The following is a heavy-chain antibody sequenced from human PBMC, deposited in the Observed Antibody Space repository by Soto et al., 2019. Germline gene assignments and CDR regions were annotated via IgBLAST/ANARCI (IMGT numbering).Heavy chain of an antibody. CDR3: AKDMSILVVVSGTFDY. CDR2: ISDSGGST. J-gene: IGHJ4*02. Sequence: EVQLLESGGGLVQPGGSLRLSCAASGFTFSSYAMSWVRQAPGKGLEWVSAISDSGGSTYFADSVKGRFTISRDNSKNTLYLKMNSLRAEDTAVYYCAKDMSILVVVSGTFDYWGQGNLVTVSS. V-gene: IGHV3-23*01. D-gene: IGHD2-15*01. CDR1: GFTFSSYA.